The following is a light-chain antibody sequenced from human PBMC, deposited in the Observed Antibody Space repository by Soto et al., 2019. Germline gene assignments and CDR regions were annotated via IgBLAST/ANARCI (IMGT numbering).Light chain of an antibody. V-gene: IGLV1-47*02. Sequence: QPVLTQPPSASGTPGQRVTISCSGSTSNIGSNYVYWYQQLPGTAPKLLIHSNNQRPSGVPDRFSGSTSGTSASLAISGLRSEDEADYYCAAWDDSLSGGVFGGGTKLTVL. CDR1: TSNIGSNY. CDR3: AAWDDSLSGGV. CDR2: SNN. J-gene: IGLJ3*02.